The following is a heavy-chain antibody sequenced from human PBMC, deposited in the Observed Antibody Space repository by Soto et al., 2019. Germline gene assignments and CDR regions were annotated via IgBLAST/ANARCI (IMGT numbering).Heavy chain of an antibody. V-gene: IGHV3-23*01. J-gene: IGHJ2*01. CDR1: GFTFSSHA. Sequence: EVQLLESGGDLVEPGGSLRLSCAASGFTFSSHAMSWVRQAPGKGLEWVSGISGSGGSTYNADSVKGRFTISRDNSKSTLYLEMNSLRAEDTALYYCGKDLFPDIVVVEAATPDWYFDLWGRGTLVTVSS. CDR3: GKDLFPDIVVVEAATPDWYFDL. D-gene: IGHD2-15*01. CDR2: ISGSGGST.